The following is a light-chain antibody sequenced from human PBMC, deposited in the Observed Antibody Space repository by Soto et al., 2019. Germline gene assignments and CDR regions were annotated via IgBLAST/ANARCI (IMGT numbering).Light chain of an antibody. J-gene: IGKJ3*01. Sequence: DIGMTQSPDSLAVSLGERATINCKSSQSVLYSSNNKSYLAWYQQKPGQPPKLLIYWSSSRESGVPDRFSGSGSGTDFTLTISSLQAEDVAVYYCQQYYSTPFTFGPGTKVDIK. CDR3: QQYYSTPFT. CDR1: QSVLYSSNNKSY. CDR2: WSS. V-gene: IGKV4-1*01.